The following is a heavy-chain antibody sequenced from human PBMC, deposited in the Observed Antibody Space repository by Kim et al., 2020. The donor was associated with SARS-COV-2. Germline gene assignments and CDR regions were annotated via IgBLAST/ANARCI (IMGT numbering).Heavy chain of an antibody. CDR1: GFTFSSYT. Sequence: GGSLRLSCAASGFTFSSYTMNWVRQAPGKGLEWVSYIRSSSSTIYYADSVKGRFTISRDNAKNSLYLQMNSLRDEDTAVYYCARTHCDFWSGYPPSAPFDYWGQGTLVTVSS. CDR3: ARTHCDFWSGYPPSAPFDY. V-gene: IGHV3-48*02. D-gene: IGHD3-3*01. CDR2: IRSSSSTI. J-gene: IGHJ4*02.